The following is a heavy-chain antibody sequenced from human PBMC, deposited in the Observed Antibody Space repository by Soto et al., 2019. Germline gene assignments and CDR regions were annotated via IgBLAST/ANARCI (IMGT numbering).Heavy chain of an antibody. V-gene: IGHV3-33*01. J-gene: IGHJ6*02. Sequence: QVQLVESGGGVVQPGRSLRLSCAASEFTFSNYGMHWVRQVPGKGLEWVAVILNDGSNRYHADSVKDRFTISRDNSKNPLYLQMTSLRAEDTAVYYCARDDEYSGNGMDVWGQGTTVTVS. D-gene: IGHD3-10*01. CDR2: ILNDGSNR. CDR3: ARDDEYSGNGMDV. CDR1: EFTFSNYG.